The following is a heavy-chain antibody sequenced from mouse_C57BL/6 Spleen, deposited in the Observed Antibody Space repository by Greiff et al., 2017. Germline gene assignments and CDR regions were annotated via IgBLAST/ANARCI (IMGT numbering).Heavy chain of an antibody. V-gene: IGHV1-55*01. D-gene: IGHD2-2*01. Sequence: VQLQQPGAELVKPGASVKMSCKASCYTFTSYWITWVKQRPGQGLEWIGDIYPGSGSTNYNETFKSKDTLTVDTSSSTAYMQLSSLTSEDSAVYCRASEEGLYYGCDYWGQGTTLTVSS. J-gene: IGHJ2*01. CDR1: CYTFTSYW. CDR2: IYPGSGST. CDR3: ASEEGLYYGCDY.